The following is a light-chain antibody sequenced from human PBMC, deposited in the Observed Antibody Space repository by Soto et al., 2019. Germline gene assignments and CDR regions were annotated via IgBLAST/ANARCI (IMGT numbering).Light chain of an antibody. CDR2: DTS. CDR1: TGAVTSGHS. V-gene: IGLV7-46*01. Sequence: QAVVTQEPSLTVSPGETVTLTCGSSTGAVTSGHSPYWIQQKPGQAPRTLIYDTSNKHSWTPARFSGSLLGGKAALTLSGAQPEDEADHYCSLFYGAPRVFGGGTKLTVL. J-gene: IGLJ3*02. CDR3: SLFYGAPRV.